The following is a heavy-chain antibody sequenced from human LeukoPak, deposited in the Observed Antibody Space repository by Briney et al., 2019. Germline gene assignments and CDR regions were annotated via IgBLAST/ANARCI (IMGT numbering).Heavy chain of an antibody. CDR1: GYTFTSYG. CDR3: ARDNDSRDPPHFDY. CDR2: ISAYNGNT. D-gene: IGHD3-16*01. V-gene: IGHV1-18*01. J-gene: IGHJ4*02. Sequence: GASVKVSCTASGYTFTSYGISWVRQAPGQGLEWMGWISAYNGNTNYAQKFRGRVTITADKSTRTAYMELSSLRSEDTAVYYCARDNDSRDPPHFDYWGQGTLVTVSS.